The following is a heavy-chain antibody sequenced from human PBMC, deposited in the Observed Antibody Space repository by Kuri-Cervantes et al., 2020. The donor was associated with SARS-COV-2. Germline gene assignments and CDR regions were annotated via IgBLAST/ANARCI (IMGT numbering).Heavy chain of an antibody. D-gene: IGHD1-1*01. CDR2: ISSSSSYI. CDR3: ARDRFRSVLDY. CDR1: GFTFSSYS. Sequence: GESLQISCAASGFTFSSYSMNWVRQAPGKGLEWVSSISSSSSYIYYADSVKGRFAISRDNAKNSLYLQMNSLRAEDTAVYYCARDRFRSVLDYWGQGALVTVSS. J-gene: IGHJ4*02. V-gene: IGHV3-21*01.